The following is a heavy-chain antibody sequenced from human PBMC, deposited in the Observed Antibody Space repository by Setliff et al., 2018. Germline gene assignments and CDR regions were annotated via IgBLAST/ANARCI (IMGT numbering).Heavy chain of an antibody. CDR2: IKHTGST. V-gene: IGHV4-34*01. CDR3: ARGRNIAARLLDS. J-gene: IGHJ4*02. D-gene: IGHD6-6*01. CDR1: GGTFSDYY. Sequence: SETLSLTCAASGGTFSDYYWTWIRQHPEKGLEWIGEIKHTGSTNYNPSLKSRVSISVDTSKNQFSLKLISMIAADTAVYYCARGRNIAARLLDSWGQGTLVTVSS.